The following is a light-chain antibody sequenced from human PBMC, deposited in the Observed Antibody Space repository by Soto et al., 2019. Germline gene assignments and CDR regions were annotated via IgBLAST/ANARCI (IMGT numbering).Light chain of an antibody. J-gene: IGKJ5*01. CDR2: GAS. CDR3: QQRSNWPPEIT. CDR1: QSVTSSY. V-gene: IGKV3-11*01. Sequence: EIVLTQSPGTLSLSPGERATLSCRASQSVTSSYLAWYQLKPGQAPRLLIYGASNRATGVPARFSGSGSGTDFTLTVSSLEPEDFALYYCQQRSNWPPEITFGQGTRLEIK.